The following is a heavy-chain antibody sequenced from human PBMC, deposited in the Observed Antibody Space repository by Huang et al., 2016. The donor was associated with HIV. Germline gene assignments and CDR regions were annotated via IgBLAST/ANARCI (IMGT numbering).Heavy chain of an antibody. CDR1: GYTFSSFG. V-gene: IGHV1-18*01. J-gene: IGHJ6*03. CDR2: ISVYNGNT. Sequence: QVQLVQSGAEVKKPGASVKVSCKASGYTFSSFGVSWVRQAPGQGLEWVVWISVYNGNTKVAQKFQGRLTMTTDTSTSTAYMELRSLRADDTAVYYCARGGGIQLWLLGYYYMDVWGNGTTVTVSS. D-gene: IGHD5-18*01. CDR3: ARGGGIQLWLLGYYYMDV.